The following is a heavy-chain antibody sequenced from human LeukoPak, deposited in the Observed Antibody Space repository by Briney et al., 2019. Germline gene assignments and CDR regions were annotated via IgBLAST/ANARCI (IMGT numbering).Heavy chain of an antibody. D-gene: IGHD3-22*01. CDR3: ARGYYDSSGYIDY. V-gene: IGHV3-33*08. Sequence: PGGSLRLSCAASGFTFRDYYMSWIRQAPGKGLEWVAVIWYDGSNKCYADSVKGRFTISRDNSKNTLYLQMNSLRAEDTAVYYCARGYYDSSGYIDYWGQGTLVTVSS. J-gene: IGHJ4*02. CDR1: GFTFRDYY. CDR2: IWYDGSNK.